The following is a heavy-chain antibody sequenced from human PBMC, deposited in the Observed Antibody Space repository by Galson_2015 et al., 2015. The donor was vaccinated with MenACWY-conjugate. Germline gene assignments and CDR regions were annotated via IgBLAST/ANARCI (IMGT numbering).Heavy chain of an antibody. Sequence: SLRLSCAASGFTFSSYGMQWVRQAPGKGLDWVAVISYEGSIQHYEDSVKGRFTISRDNSKNTLYLQMNSLRVEDTAVYYCAKEAAQRASVALDYWGQGTLVTVSS. CDR1: GFTFSSYG. V-gene: IGHV3-30*18. D-gene: IGHD6-19*01. J-gene: IGHJ4*02. CDR2: ISYEGSIQ. CDR3: AKEAAQRASVALDY.